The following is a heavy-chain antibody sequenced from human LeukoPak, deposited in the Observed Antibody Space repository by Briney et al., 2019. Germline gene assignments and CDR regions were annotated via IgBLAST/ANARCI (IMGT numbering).Heavy chain of an antibody. CDR3: ARESRSLISAFDI. V-gene: IGHV3-48*04. D-gene: IGHD6-13*01. CDR1: GFTFSSYT. Sequence: GGSLRLSCAVSGFTFSSYTMNWVRQAPGKGLEWVSYISSSSSTIYYADSVKGRFTISRDNAKTSLYLQMNSLRAEDTAVYYCARESRSLISAFDIWGQGTMVTVSS. CDR2: ISSSSSTI. J-gene: IGHJ3*02.